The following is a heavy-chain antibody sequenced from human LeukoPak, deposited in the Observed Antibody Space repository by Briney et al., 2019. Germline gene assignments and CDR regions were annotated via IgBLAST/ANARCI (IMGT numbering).Heavy chain of an antibody. CDR2: TYYKSKWYD. CDR1: GDSASSNNAA. Sequence: SQTLSLTCVISGDSASSNNAAWNWIRQSPSRGLEWLGRTYYKSKWYDDYAVSVKSRITIKPDTSRNQFSLQLKSVTPEDTAVYYCAREGVSMIHGIIFNYYGMDVWGQGTAVSVSS. V-gene: IGHV6-1*01. CDR3: AREGVSMIHGIIFNYYGMDV. J-gene: IGHJ6*02. D-gene: IGHD3-10*01.